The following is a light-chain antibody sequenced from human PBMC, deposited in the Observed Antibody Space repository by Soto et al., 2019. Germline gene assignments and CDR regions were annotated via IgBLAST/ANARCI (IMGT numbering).Light chain of an antibody. V-gene: IGKV3-11*01. Sequence: EIVLTPSPATLSLSPGERAPPSCRASQSIAGYLAWYQKKPGQAPRLLIYDTSNRVTGVPARFSGSGSETDFTLTISSLEPEDFAVYYCQQRSNWLTFGGGTKVDIK. CDR1: QSIAGY. CDR3: QQRSNWLT. J-gene: IGKJ4*01. CDR2: DTS.